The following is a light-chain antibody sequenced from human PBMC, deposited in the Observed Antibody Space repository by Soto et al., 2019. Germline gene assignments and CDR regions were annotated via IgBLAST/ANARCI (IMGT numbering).Light chain of an antibody. Sequence: EIVLTQSPGTLSLSPGERVTLSCRASQSVSSSYLDWYQQKPGQAPRLLIYGASSRATGIPDRFSGSGSGTDFTLTITRLEPEDFAVYYCQHYRTSFGGGTKVEIK. CDR3: QHYRTS. CDR2: GAS. V-gene: IGKV3-20*01. J-gene: IGKJ4*01. CDR1: QSVSSSY.